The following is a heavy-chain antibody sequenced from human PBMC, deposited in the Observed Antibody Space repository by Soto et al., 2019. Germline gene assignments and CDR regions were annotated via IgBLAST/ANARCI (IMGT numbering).Heavy chain of an antibody. J-gene: IGHJ4*02. CDR1: GFTFSDYY. CDR3: AREGLAVAGTALDY. D-gene: IGHD6-19*01. Sequence: GGSLRLSCAASGFTFSDYYMSWIHQAPGKGLEWVSYISSSSSYTNYADSVKGRFTISRDNAKNSLYLQMNSLRAEDTAVYYCAREGLAVAGTALDYWGQGTLVTVSS. V-gene: IGHV3-11*06. CDR2: ISSSSSYT.